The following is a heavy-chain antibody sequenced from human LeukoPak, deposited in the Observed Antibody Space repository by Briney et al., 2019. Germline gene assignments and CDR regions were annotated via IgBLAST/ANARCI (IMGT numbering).Heavy chain of an antibody. D-gene: IGHD2-2*01. CDR3: ARDRAPAAMSEVYYYYGMDV. J-gene: IGHJ6*02. CDR1: GCTFSSYE. V-gene: IGHV3-48*03. Sequence: GGSLRLSCAASGCTFSSYEMNWVRQAPGKGLEWVSYISSSGSTIYYADSVKGRFTISRDNAKNSLYLQMNSLRAEDTAVYYCARDRAPAAMSEVYYYYGMDVWGQGTTVTVSS. CDR2: ISSSGSTI.